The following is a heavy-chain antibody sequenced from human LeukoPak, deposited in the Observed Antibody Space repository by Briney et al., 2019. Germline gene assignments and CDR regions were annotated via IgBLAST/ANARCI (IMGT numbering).Heavy chain of an antibody. J-gene: IGHJ5*02. D-gene: IGHD1-26*01. CDR1: GGSISSSSYC. V-gene: IGHV4-39*07. CDR3: ARRWSGSLKWFDP. CDR2: VCYSGST. Sequence: SETLSLTCTVSGGSISSSSYCWGWIRQPPGKGLEWIGSVCYSGSTYYNSSLKSRVTISLDTSKNHFSLKLSSVTAADTAVFYCARRWSGSLKWFDPWGQGTLVTVSS.